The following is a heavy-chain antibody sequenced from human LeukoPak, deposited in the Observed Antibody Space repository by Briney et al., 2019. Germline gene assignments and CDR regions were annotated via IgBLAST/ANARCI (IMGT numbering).Heavy chain of an antibody. V-gene: IGHV4-59*01. CDR1: GGSISSYY. CDR2: IYYSGST. D-gene: IGHD6-19*01. J-gene: IGHJ5*02. CDR3: ARETGVQWLAWFDP. Sequence: PSETLPLTCTVSGGSISSYYWSWIRQPPGKGLEWIGYIYYSGSTNYNPSLKSRVTISVDTSKNQFSLKLSSVTAADTAVYYCARETGVQWLAWFDPWGQGTLVTVSS.